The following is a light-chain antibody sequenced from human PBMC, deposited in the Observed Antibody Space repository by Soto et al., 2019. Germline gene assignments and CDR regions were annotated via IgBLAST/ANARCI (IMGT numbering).Light chain of an antibody. J-gene: IGKJ1*01. V-gene: IGKV3-20*01. CDR3: QQYDSTPPT. CDR2: GAS. CDR1: QSVNSNY. Sequence: EIVLTQSPGTLSLSPGERATLSCRASQSVNSNYLAWYQRKPGQAPRLLIYGASNRATDIPYRFSASGSGTDFTLPITRLEAEDFAVYYCQQYDSTPPTFGKGTKVEVK.